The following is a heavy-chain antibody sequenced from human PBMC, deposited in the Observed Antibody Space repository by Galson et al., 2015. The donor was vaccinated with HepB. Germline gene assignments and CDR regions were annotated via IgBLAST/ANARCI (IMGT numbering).Heavy chain of an antibody. J-gene: IGHJ4*02. V-gene: IGHV1-2*06. D-gene: IGHD1-26*01. CDR2: INPNSGGT. CDR1: EYTFTGYY. CDR3: ARVGATEDFDY. Sequence: SVKVSCKASEYTFTGYYMHWVRQASGQGLEWMGPINPNSGGTNYAQKFQGRVTMTRDTSISTAYMELSRLRSDDTAVYYCARVGATEDFDYWGQGTLVTVSS.